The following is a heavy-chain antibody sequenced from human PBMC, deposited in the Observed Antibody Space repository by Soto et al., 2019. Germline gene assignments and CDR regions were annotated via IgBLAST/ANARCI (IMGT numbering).Heavy chain of an antibody. J-gene: IGHJ5*02. Sequence: SQTLSLTCAISGDSVSSNSAAWNWIRQSPSRGLEWLGRTYYRSQWYNDYAVSVKSRITINPDTSKNQFSLQLYSETLEDTAVYYCARDGYSDSSSYYYAWFDPWGQGILVTVSS. CDR3: ARDGYSDSSSYYYAWFDP. CDR2: TYYRSQWYN. V-gene: IGHV6-1*01. D-gene: IGHD3-22*01. CDR1: GDSVSSNSAA.